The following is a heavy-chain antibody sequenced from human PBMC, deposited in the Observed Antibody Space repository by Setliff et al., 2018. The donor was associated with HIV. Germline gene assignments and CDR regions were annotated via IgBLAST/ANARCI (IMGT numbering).Heavy chain of an antibody. CDR3: ALRDSSGWYNYFMDV. Sequence: NPSETLSLTCAVSGGSISSSNWWSWVRQPPGKGLEWIGEIYHGGSTNYNPSLKSRVTISVDKSNNQFSLKLSSVTAADTAVYYCALRDSSGWYNYFMDVWGKGTTVTVSS. CDR1: GGSISSSNW. J-gene: IGHJ6*03. CDR2: IYHGGST. D-gene: IGHD6-19*01. V-gene: IGHV4-4*02.